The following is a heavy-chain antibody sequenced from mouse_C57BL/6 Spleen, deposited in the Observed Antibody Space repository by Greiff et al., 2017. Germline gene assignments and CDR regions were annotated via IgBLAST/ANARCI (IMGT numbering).Heavy chain of an antibody. CDR3: RSRYEDY. Sequence: VQLQQPGPELVKPGASVKLSCKASGYTFTDYYMHWVKQKPGKGLAWIGEIYPGSGNTYYNEKFKGKATLTADTSSSTAYMQLSSLTSEDSAVYFCARSRYEDYWGQGTTLTVSS. CDR2: YPGSGNTY. J-gene: IGHJ2*01. V-gene: IGHV1-83*01. D-gene: IGHD2-10*02. CDR1: YTFTDYYM.